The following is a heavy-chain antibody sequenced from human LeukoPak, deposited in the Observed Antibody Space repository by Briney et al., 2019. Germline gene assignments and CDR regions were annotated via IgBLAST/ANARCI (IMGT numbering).Heavy chain of an antibody. CDR3: ARVAGIDYYDSSGYPDY. J-gene: IGHJ4*02. V-gene: IGHV1-2*02. CDR1: GYTFTGYF. Sequence: ASVKVSCKASGYTFTGYFIHWERQAPGQGLEWMGWINPQSGGTNYAQKFQGRVTMTRDTSISTAYMELSRLTSDDTAVYYCARVAGIDYYDSSGYPDYWGQGTLVTVSS. D-gene: IGHD3-22*01. CDR2: INPQSGGT.